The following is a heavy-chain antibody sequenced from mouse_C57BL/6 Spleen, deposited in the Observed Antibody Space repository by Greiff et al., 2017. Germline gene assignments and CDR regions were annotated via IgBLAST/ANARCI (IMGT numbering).Heavy chain of an antibody. V-gene: IGHV1-55*01. Sequence: QVQLKQPGAELVKPGASVKMSCKASGYTFTSYWITWVKQRPGQGLEWIGDIYPGSGSTNYNEKFKSKATLTVDTSSSTAYMQLSSLTSEDSAVYYCAREGYYDYDWFAYWGQGALVTVSA. CDR1: GYTFTSYW. CDR2: IYPGSGST. CDR3: AREGYYDYDWFAY. J-gene: IGHJ3*01. D-gene: IGHD2-4*01.